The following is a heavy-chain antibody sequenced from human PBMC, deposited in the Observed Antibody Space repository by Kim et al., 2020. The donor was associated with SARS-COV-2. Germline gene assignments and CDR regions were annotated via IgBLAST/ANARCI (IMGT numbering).Heavy chain of an antibody. CDR2: INHSGRT. Sequence: SETLSRTCAVYGGSFSGYYWSWIRQPPGKGLEWIGEINHSGRTNYNPSLKSRVTISVDTSKNQFSLKLTSVTAADTAVYYCARRLSKTSGWGSHYCDLWGQGTLVTVSS. CDR3: ARRLSKTSGWGSHYCDL. V-gene: IGHV4-34*01. J-gene: IGHJ1*01. D-gene: IGHD3-10*01. CDR1: GGSFSGYY.